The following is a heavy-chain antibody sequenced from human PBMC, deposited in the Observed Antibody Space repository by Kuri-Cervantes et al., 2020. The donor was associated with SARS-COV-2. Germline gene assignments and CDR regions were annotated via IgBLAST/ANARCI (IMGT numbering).Heavy chain of an antibody. CDR2: IYHSGST. CDR1: GYSISSGYY. J-gene: IGHJ4*02. V-gene: IGHV4-38-2*02. Sequence: GSLRLSCAVSGYSISSGYYWGWIRQPPGKGLEWIGSIYHSGSTYYNPSLKSRVSISVDTSKNQLSLKLSSVTAADTAVYYCARDPRAVAGFDSWGQGTLVTVSS. CDR3: ARDPRAVAGFDS. D-gene: IGHD6-13*01.